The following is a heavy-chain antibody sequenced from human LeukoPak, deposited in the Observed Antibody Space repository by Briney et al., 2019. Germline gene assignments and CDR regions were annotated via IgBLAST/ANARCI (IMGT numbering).Heavy chain of an antibody. CDR2: ISGSGGST. D-gene: IGHD5-18*01. CDR1: GFTFSSYA. CDR3: AKENGYSYGSTYYFDY. V-gene: IGHV3-23*01. J-gene: IGHJ4*02. Sequence: GGSLRLSCAASGFTFSSYAMSWVRQAPGKGLEWVSAISGSGGSTYYADSVKGRVTISRDNSKNTLYLQMNSLRAEDTAVYYCAKENGYSYGSTYYFDYWGQGTLVTVSS.